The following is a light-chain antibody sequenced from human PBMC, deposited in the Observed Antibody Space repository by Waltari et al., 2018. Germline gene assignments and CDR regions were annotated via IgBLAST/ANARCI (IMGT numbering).Light chain of an antibody. CDR3: QQYNNWPPAT. J-gene: IGKJ4*01. CDR2: ATS. V-gene: IGKV3-15*01. CDR1: QSVSSN. Sequence: EIVMTQSPATLSVSPGERAPLPCRASQSVSSNLAWYQQKPGQAPRLLSYATSTRATGVPDRFSGSGSETEFTLTISSLQSEDFAVYYCQQYNNWPPATFGGGTKVEIK.